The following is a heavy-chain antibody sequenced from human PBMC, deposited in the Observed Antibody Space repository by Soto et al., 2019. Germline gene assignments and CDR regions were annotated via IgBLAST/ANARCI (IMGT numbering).Heavy chain of an antibody. CDR1: GFTFSRNG. Sequence: QVQVVESGGGVVQPGRSLRLSCAASGFTFSRNGMHWVRQAPGKGLEWVARISYDGTNKYYADSVKGRVTISRDNSQKTLYLQINSLRTEDTAVYYCAREDDGRLGIDYWGQGTLVTVSS. V-gene: IGHV3-30*03. J-gene: IGHJ4*02. CDR2: ISYDGTNK. CDR3: AREDDGRLGIDY. D-gene: IGHD2-8*01.